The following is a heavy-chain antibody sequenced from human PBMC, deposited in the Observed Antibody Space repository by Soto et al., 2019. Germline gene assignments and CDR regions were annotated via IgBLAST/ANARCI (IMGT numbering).Heavy chain of an antibody. CDR1: GYTFTTFW. V-gene: IGHV5-10-1*01. CDR3: ARLFCSSSTCDSWFDP. CDR2: IDPRDSYT. D-gene: IGHD2-2*01. Sequence: GESLKISCTGFGYTFTTFWISWVRQMPGRGLEGMGRIDPRDSYTNYSPSFQGHVTISADKAISTAYLQWGSLKASDTAMYYCARLFCSSSTCDSWFDPWGQGTLVTVS. J-gene: IGHJ5*02.